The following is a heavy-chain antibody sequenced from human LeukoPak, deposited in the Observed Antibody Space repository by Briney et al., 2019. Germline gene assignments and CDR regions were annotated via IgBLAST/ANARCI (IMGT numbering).Heavy chain of an antibody. CDR1: GFTFSRFA. CDR3: AREPRSSCFY. J-gene: IGHJ4*02. Sequence: PGRSLRLSCAASGFTFSRFAMHWVRQAPGKGLEWVAVISYDGSNKYYADSVRGRFTISRDNSKNTLYLQMNSLRAEDTAVYYCAREPRSSCFYWGQGTLVTVSS. CDR2: ISYDGSNK. V-gene: IGHV3-30-3*01. D-gene: IGHD6-13*01.